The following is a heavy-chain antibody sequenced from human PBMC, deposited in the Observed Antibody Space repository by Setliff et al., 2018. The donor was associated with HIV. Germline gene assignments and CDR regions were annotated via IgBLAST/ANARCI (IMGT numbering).Heavy chain of an antibody. CDR2: IDWDDDK. CDR3: ARTYKNDSSDYRFDF. V-gene: IGHV2-70*17. Sequence: SGPTLVNPTQTLTLTCTFSGFSLTTSGMCISWVRQSPGKAPEWLGRIDWDDDKFYSTSLKTSLTTSKDTSKNQVGLTMTNMDPVDTATYYCARTYKNDSSDYRFDFWGPGTLVTVSS. D-gene: IGHD3-22*01. J-gene: IGHJ4*02. CDR1: GFSLTTSGMC.